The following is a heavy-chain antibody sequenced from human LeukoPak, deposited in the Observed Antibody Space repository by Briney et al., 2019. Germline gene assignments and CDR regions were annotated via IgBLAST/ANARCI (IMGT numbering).Heavy chain of an antibody. CDR2: IYYSGST. CDR3: ARGLTIYYFDY. J-gene: IGHJ4*02. Sequence: PSETLSLTCTVSGGSISSSSYYWGWIRQPPGKGLEWIGSIYYSGSTYYNPSLKSRVTISVDTSKNRFSLKLSSVTAADTAVYYCARGLTIYYFDYWGQGTLVAVSS. V-gene: IGHV4-39*07. CDR1: GGSISSSSYY. D-gene: IGHD3-3*02.